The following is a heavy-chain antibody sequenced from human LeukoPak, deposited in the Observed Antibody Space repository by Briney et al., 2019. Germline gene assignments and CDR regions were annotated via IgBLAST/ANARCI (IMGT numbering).Heavy chain of an antibody. CDR3: IADYYYYYYMDV. Sequence: PGGSLRLSCAASGFTFSNAWMSWVRQAPGKGLEWVGRIKSKTDGGTTDYAAPVKGRFTISRDDSKNTLYLQMNSLKTEDTAVYYCIADYYYYYYMDVWDKGTTVTVSS. J-gene: IGHJ6*03. CDR1: GFTFSNAW. V-gene: IGHV3-15*01. CDR2: IKSKTDGGTT.